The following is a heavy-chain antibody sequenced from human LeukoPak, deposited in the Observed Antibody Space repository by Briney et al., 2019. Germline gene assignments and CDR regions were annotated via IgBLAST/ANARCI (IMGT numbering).Heavy chain of an antibody. Sequence: ASVTVSFKASVYTFTSYYMHWVRQAPGQGLEWMGIINPSGGSTSYAQKFQGRVTMTRDTSTSTVYMELSSLRSEDTAVYYCARKRLRGRQGFDYWGQGTLVTVSS. J-gene: IGHJ4*02. CDR2: INPSGGST. D-gene: IGHD6-25*01. CDR3: ARKRLRGRQGFDY. V-gene: IGHV1-46*01. CDR1: VYTFTSYY.